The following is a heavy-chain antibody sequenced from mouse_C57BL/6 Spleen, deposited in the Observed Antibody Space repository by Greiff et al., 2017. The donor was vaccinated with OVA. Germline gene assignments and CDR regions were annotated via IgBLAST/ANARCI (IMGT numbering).Heavy chain of an antibody. J-gene: IGHJ3*01. D-gene: IGHD2-4*01. CDR3: EREEGIYYDYGAD. CDR2: IHPNSGST. CDR1: GYTFTSYW. V-gene: IGHV1-64*01. Sequence: QVQLQQPGAELVKPGASVKLSCKASGYTFTSYWMHWVKQRPGQGLEWIGMIHPNSGSTNYNEKFKSKATLTVDKSSSTAYMQLSSLTSEDSAVYYCEREEGIYYDYGADWGKGTLVTVSA.